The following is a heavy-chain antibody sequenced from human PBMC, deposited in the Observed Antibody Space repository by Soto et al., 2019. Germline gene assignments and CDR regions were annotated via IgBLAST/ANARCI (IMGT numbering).Heavy chain of an antibody. CDR1: GGSLSSYY. V-gene: IGHV4-59*01. D-gene: IGHD2-21*02. CDR2: IYYSGST. J-gene: IGHJ6*02. Sequence: SETLSLTCVVSGGSLSSYYWSWIRQPPGKGLEWIGYIYYSGSTNYNPSLKSRVTISVDTSKNQFSLKLSSVTAADTAVYYCARDLWGYCGTDCYPLDVWGQGTTVTAP. CDR3: ARDLWGYCGTDCYPLDV.